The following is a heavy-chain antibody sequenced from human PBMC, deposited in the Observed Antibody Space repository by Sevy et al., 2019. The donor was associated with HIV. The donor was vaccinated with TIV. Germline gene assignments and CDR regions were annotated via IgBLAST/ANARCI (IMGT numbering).Heavy chain of an antibody. J-gene: IGHJ5*02. Sequence: GGSLRLSCAASGFTCRAYWMHWVRQAPGKGLEWVAKINQGGSEKYYVDSVKGRFTISRDNAKNSLFLQMNSLRAEDTAVYYCARALAAAASSWGQGALVTVSS. V-gene: IGHV3-7*01. D-gene: IGHD6-13*01. CDR2: INQGGSEK. CDR1: GFTCRAYW. CDR3: ARALAAAASS.